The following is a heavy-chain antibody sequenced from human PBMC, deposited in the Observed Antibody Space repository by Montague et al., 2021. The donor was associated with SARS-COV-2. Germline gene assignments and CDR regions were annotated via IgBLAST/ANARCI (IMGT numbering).Heavy chain of an antibody. J-gene: IGHJ4*02. CDR1: GFTFSSYA. Sequence: SLRLSCAASGFTFSSYAMHWVRQAPGKGLEWVAVISYDGSNKYYADSVKGRFTISRDNSKNTLYLQMNSLRAEDTAVYYCARDRAYYDFWSGPGADYWGQGTLVTVSS. CDR2: ISYDGSNK. D-gene: IGHD3-3*01. V-gene: IGHV3-30*04. CDR3: ARDRAYYDFWSGPGADY.